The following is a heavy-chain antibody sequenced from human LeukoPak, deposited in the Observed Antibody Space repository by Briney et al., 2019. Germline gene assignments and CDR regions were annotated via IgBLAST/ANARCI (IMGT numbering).Heavy chain of an antibody. CDR3: TGDKGSGSYLGAFDI. J-gene: IGHJ3*02. V-gene: IGHV3-33*01. CDR2: IWSDGTNE. CDR1: GFAFSTYG. Sequence: RGSLRLSCAASGFAFSTYGMHWVRRAPGKGLEWVAVIWSDGTNERYADSVKGRFTISRDNSKNTLFLQMNSLRAEDTAVYYCTGDKGSGSYLGAFDIWGQGTMVTVS. D-gene: IGHD3-10*01.